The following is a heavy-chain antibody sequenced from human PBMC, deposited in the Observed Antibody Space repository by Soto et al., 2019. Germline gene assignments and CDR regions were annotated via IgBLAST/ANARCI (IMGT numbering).Heavy chain of an antibody. V-gene: IGHV3-30-3*01. D-gene: IGHD2-21*01. CDR2: ISYDGSNK. J-gene: IGHJ3*01. CDR3: ARGESVVVVLAIRSAADAFDV. Sequence: QVQLVESGGGVVQPGRSLRLSCAASGFTFSSYAIHWVRQAPGKGLAWVAVISYDGSNKYYADSVKGRFTISRDNSKNTLYLQMDSLGAEDTAVYYCARGESVVVVLAIRSAADAFDVWGQGTMVTVSS. CDR1: GFTFSSYA.